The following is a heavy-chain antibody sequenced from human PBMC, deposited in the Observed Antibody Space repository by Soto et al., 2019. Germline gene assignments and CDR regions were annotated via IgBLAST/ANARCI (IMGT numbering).Heavy chain of an antibody. V-gene: IGHV3-23*01. Sequence: QLLESGGGLVQPGGSLRLSCGASGFTFRTYAMSWVRQAPGKGLEWASGISKTGGSTYFADSVKGRFTISRDNSRNTLSLQMNSLRAGDTAVYYCVKDNGPPGTRDWYFDLWGRGTLVTVSS. CDR3: VKDNGPPGTRDWYFDL. CDR1: GFTFRTYA. D-gene: IGHD2-8*01. J-gene: IGHJ2*01. CDR2: ISKTGGST.